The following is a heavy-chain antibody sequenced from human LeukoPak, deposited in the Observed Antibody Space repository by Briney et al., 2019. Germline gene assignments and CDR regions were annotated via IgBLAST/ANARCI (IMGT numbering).Heavy chain of an antibody. D-gene: IGHD1-26*01. Sequence: PSETLSLTCTVSGGSISSYYWSWIRQPPGKGLEWIGYIYYSGSTNYNPSLKSRVTISVDTSKNQFSLKLSSVTAADTAVYYCARGEWELWPWGQGTLVTVSS. CDR2: IYYSGST. V-gene: IGHV4-59*01. CDR1: GGSISSYY. J-gene: IGHJ4*02. CDR3: ARGEWELWP.